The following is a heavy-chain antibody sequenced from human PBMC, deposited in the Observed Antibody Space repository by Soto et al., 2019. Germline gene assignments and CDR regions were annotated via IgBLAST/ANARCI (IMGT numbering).Heavy chain of an antibody. CDR3: ASGYYDSSGYTEGDAFDI. CDR1: GGTFSSYA. CDR2: IIPIFGTA. D-gene: IGHD3-22*01. V-gene: IGHV1-69*01. Sequence: QVQLVQSGAEVKKPGSSVKVSCKASGGTFSSYAISWVRQAPGQGLEWMGGIIPIFGTANYAQKFQGRVTITADESTSTAYMELSSLRSEDTDVYYCASGYYDSSGYTEGDAFDIWGQGTMVTVSS. J-gene: IGHJ3*02.